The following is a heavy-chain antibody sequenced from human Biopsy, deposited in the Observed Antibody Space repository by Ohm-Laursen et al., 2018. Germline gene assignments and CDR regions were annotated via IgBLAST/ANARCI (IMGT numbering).Heavy chain of an antibody. Sequence: ASVKVSCKASGYSFRTYDINWVRQARGQGLEWMGWMITSSGKTGYAQRFQGRVTLTMNTSISTAYMELSGLRSEDTAVYFCARGYSRRVSIFEASIYWFDTWGQGTLVTVSS. J-gene: IGHJ5*02. CDR1: GYSFRTYD. V-gene: IGHV1-8*01. D-gene: IGHD6-6*01. CDR2: MITSSGKT. CDR3: ARGYSRRVSIFEASIYWFDT.